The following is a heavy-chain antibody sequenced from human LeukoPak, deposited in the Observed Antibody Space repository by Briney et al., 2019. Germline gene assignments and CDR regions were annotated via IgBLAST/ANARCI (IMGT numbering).Heavy chain of an antibody. J-gene: IGHJ4*02. D-gene: IGHD5-18*01. CDR1: GGSISSGGYS. V-gene: IGHV4-30-2*01. CDR2: IYHSGST. CDR3: ARGVGGYSYGPDY. Sequence: TLSLTCAVSGGSISSGGYSWSWIRQPPGKGLEWIGYIYHSGSTYYNPSLKSRVTISVDRSKNQFSLKLSSVTAADTAVYYCARGVGGYSYGPDYWGQGTLVTVSS.